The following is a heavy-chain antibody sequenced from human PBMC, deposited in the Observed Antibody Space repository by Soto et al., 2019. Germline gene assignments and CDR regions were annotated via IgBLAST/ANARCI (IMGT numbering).Heavy chain of an antibody. CDR2: ISSSSSYI. V-gene: IGHV3-21*01. J-gene: IGHJ3*02. D-gene: IGHD3-22*01. CDR1: GFTFSSYS. CDR3: ARDAYDSSGYQTAFDI. Sequence: GGSLRLSCAASGFTFSSYSMNWVRQAPGKGLEWVSSISSSSSYIYYADSVKGRFTISRDNAKNSLYLQMNSLRAEDTAVYYCARDAYDSSGYQTAFDIWGQGTMVTVSS.